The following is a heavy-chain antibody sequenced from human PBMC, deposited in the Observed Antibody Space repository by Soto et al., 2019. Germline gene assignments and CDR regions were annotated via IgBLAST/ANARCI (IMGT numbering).Heavy chain of an antibody. D-gene: IGHD2-2*02. Sequence: GGSLKISCKGSGCSFNTYWIGWVHQMPGKGLEWMGIIYPVDSDTRHSPSFQGQVTISVDKSISTAYLQWSSLKASDTAMYYCARAIGYRSSSRCYTFEYCGQGTLVTVCS. CDR3: ARAIGYRSSSRCYTFEY. J-gene: IGHJ4*02. V-gene: IGHV5-51*07. CDR2: IYPVDSDT. CDR1: GCSFNTYW.